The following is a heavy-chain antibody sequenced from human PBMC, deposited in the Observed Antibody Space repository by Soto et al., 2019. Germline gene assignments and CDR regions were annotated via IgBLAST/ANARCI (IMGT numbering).Heavy chain of an antibody. J-gene: IGHJ4*02. V-gene: IGHV4-59*08. CDR3: ARHLPYCGGDCYSLDY. CDR2: IYYSGST. CDR1: GGSISSYY. D-gene: IGHD2-21*02. Sequence: PSETLSLTSTVSGGSISSYYWSWIRQPPGKGLEWIGYIYYSGSTNYSPSLKSRVTISVDTSKNQFSLNLSSVTAADTAVYYCARHLPYCGGDCYSLDYWGQGTLVTVSS.